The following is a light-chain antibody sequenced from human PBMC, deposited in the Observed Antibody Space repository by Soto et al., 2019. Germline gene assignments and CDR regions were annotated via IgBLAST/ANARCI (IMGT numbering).Light chain of an antibody. CDR3: QQYYSTPPYT. CDR2: WAS. V-gene: IGKV4-1*01. J-gene: IGKJ2*01. Sequence: IVMTQSPDSLAVSLGERATINCKSSQSVFYSSNNKNYLAWYRQTPGQPPKLLIYWASIRESGVPDRISGSGSGTDFTLTIISLHAEDVAVYYCQQYYSTPPYTFCQGTKLEIK. CDR1: QSVFYSSNNKNY.